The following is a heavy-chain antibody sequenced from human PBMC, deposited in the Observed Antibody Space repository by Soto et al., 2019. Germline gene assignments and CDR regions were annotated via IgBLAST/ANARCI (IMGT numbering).Heavy chain of an antibody. CDR3: ARDNTHPAYDFWCGPLWYYGMVG. J-gene: IGHJ6*02. D-gene: IGHD3-3*01. Sequence: PSETLSLTCTVSGGSISSGGYYWSWIRQHPGKGLEWIGYIYYSGSTYYNPSLKSRVTISVDTSKNQFSLKLSSVTAADTAVFFCARDNTHPAYDFWCGPLWYYGMVGGGQGTTVTVSS. CDR1: GGSISSGGYY. CDR2: IYYSGST. V-gene: IGHV4-31*03.